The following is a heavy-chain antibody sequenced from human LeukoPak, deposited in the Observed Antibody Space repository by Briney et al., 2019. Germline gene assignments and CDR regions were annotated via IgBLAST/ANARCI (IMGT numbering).Heavy chain of an antibody. CDR1: GGSISSYY. D-gene: IGHD3-3*01. J-gene: IGHJ5*02. CDR3: ARQFGDYDFWSGYYTGRNNWFDP. V-gene: IGHV4-4*09. CDR2: IYTSGST. Sequence: SETLSLTCTVSGGSISSYYWSWIRQPPGKGLEWIGYIYTSGSTNYNPSLKSRVTISVDTSKNQFSLKLSSVTAADTAVYYCARQFGDYDFWSGYYTGRNNWFDPWGQGTLVTVSS.